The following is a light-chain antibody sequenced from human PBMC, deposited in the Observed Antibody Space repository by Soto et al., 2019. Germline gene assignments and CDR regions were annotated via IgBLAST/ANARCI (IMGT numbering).Light chain of an antibody. CDR1: QSVSSSS. J-gene: IGKJ1*01. CDR2: GAS. CDR3: PQYNTGPQT. Sequence: EIVLTQSPDTMSLSTGEGATLSCRASQSVSSSSLAWYQQRPGQAPRLLIYGASSRATGIPDRFSGSGSGTDFTLSISRLEPEDFAVYYCPQYNTGPQTFGQGTKVDIK. V-gene: IGKV3-20*01.